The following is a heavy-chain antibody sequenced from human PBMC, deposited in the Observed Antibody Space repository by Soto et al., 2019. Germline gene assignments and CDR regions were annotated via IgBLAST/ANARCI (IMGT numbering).Heavy chain of an antibody. CDR1: GFTFSSYA. D-gene: IGHD3-3*01. V-gene: IGHV3-64*01. J-gene: IGHJ6*03. CDR3: ARSPYESYYYYYYMDV. Sequence: GESLKISCAASGFTFSSYAMHWVRQAPGKGLEYVSAISSNGGSTYYANSVKGRFTISRDNSKNTLYLQMGSLRAEDMAVYYCARSPYESYYYYYYMDVWGKGTTVTVSS. CDR2: ISSNGGST.